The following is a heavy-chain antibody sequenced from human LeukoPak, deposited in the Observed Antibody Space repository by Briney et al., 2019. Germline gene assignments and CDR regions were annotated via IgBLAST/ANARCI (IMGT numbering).Heavy chain of an antibody. D-gene: IGHD2-15*01. V-gene: IGHV1-2*02. J-gene: IGHJ3*02. Sequence: ASVKVSCKASGYTFTGYYIHWVRQAPGQGLEWMGWINPNSGGTNYAQKLQGRVTMTTETSTSTAYMELRSLRSDDTAVYYCARVTLSEIVVFDIWGQGTMVTVSS. CDR2: INPNSGGT. CDR3: ARVTLSEIVVFDI. CDR1: GYTFTGYY.